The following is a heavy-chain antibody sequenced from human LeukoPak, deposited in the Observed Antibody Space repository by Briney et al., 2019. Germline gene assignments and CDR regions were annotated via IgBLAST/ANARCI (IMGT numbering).Heavy chain of an antibody. Sequence: GGSLRLSCTTSGFTFGDYAMSWFRQAPGKGLEWVGFIRSKAYGGTTEYAASVKGRFTISRDDSKSIAYLQMNSLKTEDTAVYYCTREGHDILTGYYMTIDYWGQGTLVTVSS. J-gene: IGHJ4*02. CDR3: TREGHDILTGYYMTIDY. D-gene: IGHD3-9*01. V-gene: IGHV3-49*03. CDR1: GFTFGDYA. CDR2: IRSKAYGGTT.